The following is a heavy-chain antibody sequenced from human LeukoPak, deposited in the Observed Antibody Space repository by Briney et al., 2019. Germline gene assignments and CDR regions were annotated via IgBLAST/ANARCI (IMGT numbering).Heavy chain of an antibody. V-gene: IGHV3-23*01. CDR1: GFTFSTFA. D-gene: IGHD1-26*01. CDR3: ARDPYSGSYGNYYYYFMDV. Sequence: GGSLRLSCAASGFTFSTFAMIWVRQPPGKGLEWVSSIFPSGGEIHYADSVRGRFTISRDNSKSTLYLQMNSLRAEDTAVYYCARDPYSGSYGNYYYYFMDVWGKGTTVTISS. J-gene: IGHJ6*03. CDR2: IFPSGGEI.